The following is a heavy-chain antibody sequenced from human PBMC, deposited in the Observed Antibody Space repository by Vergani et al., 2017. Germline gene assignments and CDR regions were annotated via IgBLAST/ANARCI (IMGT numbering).Heavy chain of an antibody. CDR2: IYSAGST. Sequence: EVQLVESGGGLVQPGGSLILSCAASGFTFSRIYMSWVRQAPGKGLEWVSVIYSAGSTYYADSVTGRFTISRDNSKNTLYLQMNSLRAEDTAVYYCARDPGGSGGYSRVHYYYYYGMDVWGQGTTVTVSS. D-gene: IGHD3-10*01. J-gene: IGHJ6*02. V-gene: IGHV3-66*02. CDR1: GFTFSRIY. CDR3: ARDPGGSGGYSRVHYYYYYGMDV.